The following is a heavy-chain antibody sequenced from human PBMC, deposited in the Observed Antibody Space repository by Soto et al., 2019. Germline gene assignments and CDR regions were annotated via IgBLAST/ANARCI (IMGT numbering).Heavy chain of an antibody. CDR3: ARVGTCSGGSCYSGRRYYYGMDV. D-gene: IGHD2-15*01. V-gene: IGHV3-30-3*01. CDR2: ISYDGSNK. J-gene: IGHJ6*02. Sequence: PGGSLRLSCAASGFTFSSYAMHWVRQAPGKGLEWVAVISYDGSNKYYADSVKGRFTISRDNSKNTLYLQMNSLRAEDTAVYYCARVGTCSGGSCYSGRRYYYGMDVWGQGTTVTVSS. CDR1: GFTFSSYA.